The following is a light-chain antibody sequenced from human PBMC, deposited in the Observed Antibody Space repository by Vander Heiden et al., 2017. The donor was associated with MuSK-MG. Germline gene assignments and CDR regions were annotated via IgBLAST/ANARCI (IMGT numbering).Light chain of an antibody. CDR1: QSISSD. Sequence: PATLSVSPGERATLSCRASQSISSDLAWYQQKPGQAPRLLIYGASTRATVIPARFSGSGSGTEFTLTISSLQSEDFAVYYCQQYYNWPLTFGQGTKVEI. V-gene: IGKV3-15*01. J-gene: IGKJ1*01. CDR3: QQYYNWPLT. CDR2: GAS.